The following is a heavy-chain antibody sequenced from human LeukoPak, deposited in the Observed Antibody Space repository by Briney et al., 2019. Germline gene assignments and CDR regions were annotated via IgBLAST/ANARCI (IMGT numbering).Heavy chain of an antibody. Sequence: SETLSLTCTVSGGSISSSSYYWGWIRQPPGKGLEWIGSIYYSGSTYYNPSLKSRVTISVDTSKNQFSLKLSSVTAADTALYYCARGSTYYDILTGYHYYFDYWGQGTLVTVSS. CDR2: IYYSGST. J-gene: IGHJ4*02. D-gene: IGHD3-9*01. V-gene: IGHV4-39*07. CDR3: ARGSTYYDILTGYHYYFDY. CDR1: GGSISSSSYY.